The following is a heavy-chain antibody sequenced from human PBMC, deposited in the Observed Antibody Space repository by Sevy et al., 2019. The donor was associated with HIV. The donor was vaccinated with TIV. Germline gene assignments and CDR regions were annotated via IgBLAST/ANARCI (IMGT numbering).Heavy chain of an antibody. Sequence: GGSLRLSCAASGFTISTYWMTWVRQAPGKGLEWVANIKQDGTDKYYVDSVKGRFTISRDNGNNLLFLQMNSLRSEDTAVYYCARALADWGSFHYSSWGRGSLVTVSS. CDR1: GFTISTYW. J-gene: IGHJ4*02. CDR3: ARALADWGSFHYSS. V-gene: IGHV3-7*01. D-gene: IGHD3-16*02. CDR2: IKQDGTDK.